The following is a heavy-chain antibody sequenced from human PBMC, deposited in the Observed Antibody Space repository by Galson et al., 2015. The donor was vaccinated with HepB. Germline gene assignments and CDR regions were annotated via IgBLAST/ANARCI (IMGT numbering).Heavy chain of an antibody. Sequence: LRLSCAASGFTFSTYDMHWVRQAPGKGLEWVAVIWYDGSEYYVDSVKGRFTISRDNSKNTLYLQMNSLRAEDTAVYYCARDGRITMVRGVIDYWSQGTLVTVSS. J-gene: IGHJ4*02. CDR3: ARDGRITMVRGVIDY. V-gene: IGHV3-33*01. CDR2: IWYDGSE. CDR1: GFTFSTYD. D-gene: IGHD3-10*01.